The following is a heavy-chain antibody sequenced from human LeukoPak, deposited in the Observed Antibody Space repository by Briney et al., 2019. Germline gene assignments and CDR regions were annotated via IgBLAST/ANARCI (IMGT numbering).Heavy chain of an antibody. CDR3: ARGNSVADTV. Sequence: GGSLRLSCAASGFTFSSYAMSWVRQAPGKGLEWVSAISGSGSSTYYADSVKGRFTISRDNSKNTLYLQMNSLRAEDTAVYYCARGNSVADTVWGQGTLVTVSS. J-gene: IGHJ4*02. CDR1: GFTFSSYA. V-gene: IGHV3-23*01. CDR2: ISGSGSST. D-gene: IGHD4-17*01.